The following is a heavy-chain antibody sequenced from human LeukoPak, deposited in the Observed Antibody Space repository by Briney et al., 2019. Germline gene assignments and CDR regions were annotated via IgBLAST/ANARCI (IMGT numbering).Heavy chain of an antibody. Sequence: GGSLRLSCAASGFTFSSCAMSWVRQAPGKGLEWVSAISGSGGSTYYADSVKGRFTISRDNSKNTLYLQMNSLRAEDTAVYYCAKGTSRYCSSTSCFPDAFDIWGQGTMVTVSS. CDR3: AKGTSRYCSSTSCFPDAFDI. J-gene: IGHJ3*02. D-gene: IGHD2-2*01. CDR1: GFTFSSCA. CDR2: ISGSGGST. V-gene: IGHV3-23*01.